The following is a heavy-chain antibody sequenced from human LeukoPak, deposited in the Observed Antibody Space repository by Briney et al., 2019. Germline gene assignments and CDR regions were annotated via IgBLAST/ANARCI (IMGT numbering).Heavy chain of an antibody. D-gene: IGHD3-10*01. J-gene: IGHJ4*02. Sequence: NPSETPSLTCTVSGGSINNTSYYWGWIRQPPGKGLEWIGSIYYSGSTYYNPSLKSRVTILVDTSKNHFSLKLSSVTAADTAVYYCARGDELFDYWGQGTLVTVSS. CDR3: ARGDELFDY. V-gene: IGHV4-39*07. CDR2: IYYSGST. CDR1: GGSINNTSYY.